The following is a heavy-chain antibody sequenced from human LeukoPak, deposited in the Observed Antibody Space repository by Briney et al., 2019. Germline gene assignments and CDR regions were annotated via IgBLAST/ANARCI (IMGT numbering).Heavy chain of an antibody. Sequence: GSLRLSCAASGFTFSSYSMNWVRQAPGKGLEWVSYISSSSSTIYYADSVKGRFTISRDNAKNSLYLQMNSLRAEDTAVYYCATEYYDILTGYSTPSDWFDPWGQGTLVTVSS. CDR1: GFTFSSYS. V-gene: IGHV3-48*01. D-gene: IGHD3-9*01. CDR2: ISSSSSTI. J-gene: IGHJ5*02. CDR3: ATEYYDILTGYSTPSDWFDP.